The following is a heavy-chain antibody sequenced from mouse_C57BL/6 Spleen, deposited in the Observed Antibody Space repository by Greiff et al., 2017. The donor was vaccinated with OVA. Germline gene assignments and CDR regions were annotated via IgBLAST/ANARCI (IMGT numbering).Heavy chain of an antibody. V-gene: IGHV3-6*01. CDR1: GYSITSGYY. Sequence: EVKLVESGPGLVKPSQSLSLTCSVTGYSITSGYYWNWIRQSPGNKQEWMGYIRYDGSNNYNPSLKNRISITRDTSKNQFFLKLNSVTTEDTATYYCATIYYDYFYAMDYWGQGTSVTVSA. CDR2: IRYDGSN. D-gene: IGHD2-4*01. CDR3: ATIYYDYFYAMDY. J-gene: IGHJ4*01.